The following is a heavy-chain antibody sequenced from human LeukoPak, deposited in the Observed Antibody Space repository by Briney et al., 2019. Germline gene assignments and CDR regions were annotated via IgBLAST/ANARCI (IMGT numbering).Heavy chain of an antibody. CDR1: GNTFTGYY. CDR3: ATVDPYSQNYYYYYMDV. D-gene: IGHD6-13*01. CDR2: FNPNSGRT. J-gene: IGHJ6*03. V-gene: IGHV1-2*02. Sequence: GASVKVSCKASGNTFTGYYMHWVRQAPGQGLEWMGWFNPNSGRTNYAQNFQGRVTMTRDTSISTAYMELSRLRSDDTAVYYCATVDPYSQNYYYYYMDVWGKGTTVTVSS.